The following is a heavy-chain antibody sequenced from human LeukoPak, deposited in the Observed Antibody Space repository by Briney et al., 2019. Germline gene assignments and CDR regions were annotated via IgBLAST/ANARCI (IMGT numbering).Heavy chain of an antibody. CDR1: GFSFSNFA. V-gene: IGHV3-23*01. CDR2: ISGSGGST. Sequence: GGSLRLSCEVSGFSFSNFAMSWVRQAAGKGLEWVSAISGSGGSTYYAGSVQGRFTISRDNSKNTLYLQMNSLRAEDTAVYYCARDLIRRYYGSGSYYTLPDYWGQGTLVTVSS. CDR3: ARDLIRRYYGSGSYYTLPDY. D-gene: IGHD3-10*01. J-gene: IGHJ4*02.